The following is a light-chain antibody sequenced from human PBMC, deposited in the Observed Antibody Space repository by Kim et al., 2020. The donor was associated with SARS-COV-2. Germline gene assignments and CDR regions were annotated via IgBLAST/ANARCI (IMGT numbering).Light chain of an antibody. J-gene: IGLJ3*02. Sequence: QSALTQPPSVSGSPGQSVTISCTGTTSDVGRYNRVSWYQQSPGTAPKLVLYEVSHRPSGVPDRFSGSKSGNTASLTISGLQVEYEAYYYCSSFTTSTTWVFGGGTKVTVL. V-gene: IGLV2-18*02. CDR2: EVS. CDR3: SSFTTSTTWV. CDR1: TSDVGRYNR.